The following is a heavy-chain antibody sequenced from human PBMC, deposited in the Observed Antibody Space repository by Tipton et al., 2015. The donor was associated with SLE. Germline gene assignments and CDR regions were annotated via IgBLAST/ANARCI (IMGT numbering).Heavy chain of an antibody. CDR1: GFTVSTNY. Sequence: GSLRLSCAASGFTVSTNYMNWVRQAPGKGLEWVSVIYSGGGGTYYADSVLGRFTISRDQSKNTLYLQINSLRAEDTAVYYCARGQGSGNYGSWFDPWGQGTLVTVSS. V-gene: IGHV3-53*01. CDR2: IYSGGGGT. CDR3: ARGQGSGNYGSWFDP. D-gene: IGHD4-23*01. J-gene: IGHJ5*02.